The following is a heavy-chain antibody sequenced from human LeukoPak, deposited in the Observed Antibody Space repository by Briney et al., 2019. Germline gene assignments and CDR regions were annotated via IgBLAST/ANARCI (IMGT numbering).Heavy chain of an antibody. V-gene: IGHV3-30*04. Sequence: RSLRLSCAASGFTFHNFAMHWVRQAPGKGLEWVAVISNDERNKYYTDSVKGRFTIPRDNSKNTVYLQMNSLRTEDTAVYYCARPSPPGDGYNPCDYWGPGALVIVSS. J-gene: IGHJ4*02. CDR1: GFTFHNFA. D-gene: IGHD5-24*01. CDR3: ARPSPPGDGYNPCDY. CDR2: ISNDERNK.